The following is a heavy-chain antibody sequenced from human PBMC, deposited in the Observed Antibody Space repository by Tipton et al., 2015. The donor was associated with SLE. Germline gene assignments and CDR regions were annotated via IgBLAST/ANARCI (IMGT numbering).Heavy chain of an antibody. CDR1: GGSISSGGHY. V-gene: IGHV4-61*02. CDR3: SRTGAVPFDY. D-gene: IGHD1-26*01. Sequence: TLSLTCTVSGGSISSGGHYWSWVRQPAGKGLEWIGRIYTTGNTNYNPSLKSRVTMSVDTSKNQFSLKLTSVTAADTGVYFCSRTGAVPFDYWGQGTLVTVSP. CDR2: IYTTGNT. J-gene: IGHJ4*02.